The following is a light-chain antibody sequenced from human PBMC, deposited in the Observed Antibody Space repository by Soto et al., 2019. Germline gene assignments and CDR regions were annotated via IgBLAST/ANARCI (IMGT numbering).Light chain of an antibody. J-gene: IGLJ2*01. Sequence: NFMLTQPHSVSESPGKTVTISCTRSGGSIASNYVQWYQQRPGSTPTTLIYKNNQRPSGVPDRFSGSVDSSSNSASLSVSGLRPEDEADYYCQSFDSINVVFGGGTQLTVL. CDR1: GGSIASNY. CDR3: QSFDSINVV. CDR2: KNN. V-gene: IGLV6-57*04.